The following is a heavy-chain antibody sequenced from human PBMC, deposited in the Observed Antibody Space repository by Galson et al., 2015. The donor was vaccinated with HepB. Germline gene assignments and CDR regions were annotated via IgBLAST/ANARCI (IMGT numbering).Heavy chain of an antibody. J-gene: IGHJ6*03. CDR2: INWNSGSI. CDR3: AKDTGGYGTYYYYMDV. D-gene: IGHD5-12*01. Sequence: SLRLSCAASGFTFAAYTMHWVRQVPGKGLEWVSYINWNSGSIAYVDSVKGRFTISRDNAQNSLYLQMNGLRAEDTGLYYCAKDTGGYGTYYYYMDVWGKGTTVTVSS. CDR1: GFTFAAYT. V-gene: IGHV3-9*01.